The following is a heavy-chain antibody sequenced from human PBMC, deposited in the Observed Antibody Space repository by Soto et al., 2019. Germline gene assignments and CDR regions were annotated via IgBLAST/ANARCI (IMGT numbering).Heavy chain of an antibody. D-gene: IGHD3-16*02. V-gene: IGHV4-31*03. CDR3: ARMGQVIHDNWFDP. J-gene: IGHJ5*02. CDR2: IYYSGST. Sequence: SETLSLTCTVSGGSISSGGYYWSWIRQHPGKGLEWIGYIYYSGSTYYNPSLKSRVTISVDTSKNQFSLKLSSVTAADTAVYYCARMGQVIHDNWFDPWGQGTLVTVSS. CDR1: GGSISSGGYY.